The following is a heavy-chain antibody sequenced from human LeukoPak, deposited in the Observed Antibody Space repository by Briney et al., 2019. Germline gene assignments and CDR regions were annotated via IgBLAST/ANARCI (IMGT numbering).Heavy chain of an antibody. D-gene: IGHD4-17*01. J-gene: IGHJ4*02. Sequence: GESLQISCKSDGYSFTGYWIGWVRQMPGKGLEWMGIIHPGDSDTRYSPSFQGQVTISADKSISTAYLQWSSLQASDTAIYYCARAAVTTRPLDNWGQGTLVTVSS. V-gene: IGHV5-51*01. CDR2: IHPGDSDT. CDR3: ARAAVTTRPLDN. CDR1: GYSFTGYW.